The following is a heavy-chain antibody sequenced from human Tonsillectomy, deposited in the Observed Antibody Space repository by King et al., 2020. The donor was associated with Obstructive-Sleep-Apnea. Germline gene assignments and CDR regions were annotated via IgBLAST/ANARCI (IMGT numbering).Heavy chain of an antibody. CDR3: ASDDTRAVNGWYDALDF. J-gene: IGHJ3*01. Sequence: VQLVESGGGLVHPGESLRLSCAASGFRLSNFWMTWVRQAPGKGLEWVANIREDGSQTNYVDSVKGRFTISRDNAKNSVYLQLNSLRAGDTALYYCASDDTRAVNGWYDALDFWGQGTMVTVPS. CDR2: IREDGSQT. CDR1: GFRLSNFW. D-gene: IGHD6-19*01. V-gene: IGHV3-7*01.